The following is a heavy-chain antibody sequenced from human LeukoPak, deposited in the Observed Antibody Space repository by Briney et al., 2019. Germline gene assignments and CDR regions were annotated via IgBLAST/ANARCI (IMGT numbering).Heavy chain of an antibody. CDR1: GYTFTGYY. Sequence: GASVKVSCKASGYTFTGYYMHWVRQAPGQGLEWMGWINPNSGGTNYAQKFQGRVTMTRDTSISTAYMELSRLRSDDTAVYYCARDGCSGGSCYPDYWGQGTLVTVSS. V-gene: IGHV1-2*02. D-gene: IGHD2-15*01. CDR2: INPNSGGT. CDR3: ARDGCSGGSCYPDY. J-gene: IGHJ4*02.